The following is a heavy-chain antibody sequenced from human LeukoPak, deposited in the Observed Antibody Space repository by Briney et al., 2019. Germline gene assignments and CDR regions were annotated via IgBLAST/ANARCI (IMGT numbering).Heavy chain of an antibody. CDR3: AKDVFLLSGRGDDY. CDR1: GFTFSSYA. V-gene: IGHV3-30-3*01. CDR2: ISYDGSNK. D-gene: IGHD2-15*01. Sequence: PGGSLRLSCAAPGFTFSSYAMHWVRQAPGKGLEWVAVISYDGSNKYYADSVKGRFTISRDNSKNTLYLQMNSLRAEDTAIYYCAKDVFLLSGRGDDYWGQGTLVTVSS. J-gene: IGHJ4*02.